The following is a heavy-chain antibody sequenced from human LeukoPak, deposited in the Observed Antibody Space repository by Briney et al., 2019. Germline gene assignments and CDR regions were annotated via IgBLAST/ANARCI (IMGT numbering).Heavy chain of an antibody. V-gene: IGHV1-8*03. CDR1: GYTFTSYD. D-gene: IGHD3-16*01. CDR2: MNPNSGNT. Sequence: GASVKVSCKASGYTFTSYDINWVRQATGQGLEWMGWMNPNSGNTGYAQKFQGRVTITRNTPISTVYMVLSSLRSEDTAVYYCARSSFLWYFDSWGQGTLVTVSS. J-gene: IGHJ4*02. CDR3: ARSSFLWYFDS.